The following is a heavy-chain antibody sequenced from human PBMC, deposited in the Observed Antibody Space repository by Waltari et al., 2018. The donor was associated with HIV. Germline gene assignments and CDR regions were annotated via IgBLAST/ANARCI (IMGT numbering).Heavy chain of an antibody. D-gene: IGHD3-10*01. CDR2: IGPASTNI. V-gene: IGHV3-23*03. CDR1: GFDFSKFV. J-gene: IGHJ6*02. CDR3: AKDHPGNYYHIYGMDV. Sequence: EEQLFESGGGLVPPGGSLRLSCAASGFDFSKFVMNWGRQAPGRGPEWVSGIGPASTNIYYADSVNGRFTIYRDNSRGTLYLQMNSLRAEDTATYYCAKDHPGNYYHIYGMDVWGQGTTVSVTS.